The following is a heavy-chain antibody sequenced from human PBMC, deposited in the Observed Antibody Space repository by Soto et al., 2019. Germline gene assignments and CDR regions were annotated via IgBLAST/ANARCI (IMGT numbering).Heavy chain of an antibody. J-gene: IGHJ6*02. CDR1: GGTIGSSRSY. Sequence: SETRSLTGTVAGGTIGSSRSYWGRSRQPPGKGLGWIGSIYYSGSTYYNPSLKSRVTISVDTSKNQFSLKLSSVTAADTAVYYCTPVKQLVGYYYYGMDVWGQGTTVT. CDR2: IYYSGST. D-gene: IGHD6-6*01. CDR3: TPVKQLVGYYYYGMDV. V-gene: IGHV4-39*01.